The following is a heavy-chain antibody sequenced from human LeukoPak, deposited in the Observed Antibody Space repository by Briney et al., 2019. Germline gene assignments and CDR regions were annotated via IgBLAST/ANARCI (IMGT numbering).Heavy chain of an antibody. CDR2: ISYDGSNK. D-gene: IGHD6-13*01. CDR1: GFTFSSYG. CDR3: AKDLSSIAAAGTVH. J-gene: IGHJ4*02. V-gene: IGHV3-30*18. Sequence: GGSLRLSCAASGFTFSSYGMHWVRQAPGKGLEWVAVISYDGSNKYYADSVKGRFTIPRDNSKNTLYLQMNSLRAEDTAVYYCAKDLSSIAAAGTVHWGQGTLVTVSS.